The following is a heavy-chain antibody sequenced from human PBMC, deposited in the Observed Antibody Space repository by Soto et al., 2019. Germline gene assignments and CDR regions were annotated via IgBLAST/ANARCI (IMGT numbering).Heavy chain of an antibody. Sequence: GGSPRLSCAASGFTFSSYSMNWFRQAPGKGLEWVSYISSSSSTIYYADSVKGRFTISRDNAKNSLYLQMNSLRAEDTAVHYCSRGRRVRISDIDYRAKRKLVTVFS. V-gene: IGHV3-48*01. CDR1: GFTFSSYS. CDR3: SRGRRVRISDIDY. CDR2: ISSSSSTI. D-gene: IGHD2-21*01. J-gene: IGHJ4*02.